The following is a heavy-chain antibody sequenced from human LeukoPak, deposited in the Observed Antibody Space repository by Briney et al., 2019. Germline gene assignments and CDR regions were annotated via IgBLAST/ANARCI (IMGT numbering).Heavy chain of an antibody. J-gene: IGHJ3*02. CDR1: GGSFSSYY. V-gene: IGHV4-39*06. CDR2: IYYSGST. D-gene: IGHD3-3*01. CDR3: ASPPSRYYDFWSGYLYAFDI. Sequence: SETLSLTCAVYGGSFSSYYWGWIRQPPGKGLEWIGSIYYSGSTYYNPSLKSRVTISVDTSKNQFPLKLSSVTAADTAVYYCASPPSRYYDFWSGYLYAFDIWGQGTMVTVSS.